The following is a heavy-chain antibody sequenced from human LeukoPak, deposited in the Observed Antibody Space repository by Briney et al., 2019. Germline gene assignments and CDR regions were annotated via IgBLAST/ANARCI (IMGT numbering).Heavy chain of an antibody. CDR1: GFTFSSYA. CDR3: ARAGNYRFDY. Sequence: GGSLRLSCAASGFTFSSYAMHWVRQAPGKGLEWVAVISYDGSNKYYADSVKGRFTISRDNSKNTLYLQMNSLRAEDTAVYYCARAGNYRFDYWGQGTLVTVSS. CDR2: ISYDGSNK. D-gene: IGHD1-7*01. J-gene: IGHJ4*02. V-gene: IGHV3-30-3*01.